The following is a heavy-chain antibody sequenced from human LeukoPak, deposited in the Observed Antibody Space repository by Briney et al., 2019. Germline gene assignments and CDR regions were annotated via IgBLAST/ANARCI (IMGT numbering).Heavy chain of an antibody. V-gene: IGHV4-4*02. CDR1: GGSISSSNW. CDR2: IYHSGST. Sequence: SETLSLTCAVSGGSISSSNWWSWVRQPPGKGLEWIGEIYHSGSTNYNPSLKSRVTISVVKSKNQFSLKLSSVTAADTAVYYCARLGDLTGHNIPYYYYYMDVWGKGTTVTVSS. CDR3: ARLGDLTGHNIPYYYYYMDV. D-gene: IGHD3-9*01. J-gene: IGHJ6*03.